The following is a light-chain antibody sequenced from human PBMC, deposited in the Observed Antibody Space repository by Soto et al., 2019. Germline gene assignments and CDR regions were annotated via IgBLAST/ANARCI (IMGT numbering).Light chain of an antibody. J-gene: IGKJ1*01. CDR2: DAS. CDR1: QGISSA. V-gene: IGKV1-13*02. Sequence: AIQLTQSPSSLSASVGDRVTITCRASQGISSALAWYQQKPGKAPKLLIYDASSLESGVPSRFSGSGSGTDFTLTISSLQPADFATYYCQQFNSYPLTFGQGTKVEIK. CDR3: QQFNSYPLT.